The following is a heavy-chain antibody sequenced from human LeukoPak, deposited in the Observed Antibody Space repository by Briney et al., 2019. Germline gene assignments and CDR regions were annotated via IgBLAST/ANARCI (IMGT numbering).Heavy chain of an antibody. CDR3: ARGSFGSGSYYPWGDF. CDR2: IYSSGGT. V-gene: IGHV4-4*07. CDR1: GGSISSYY. J-gene: IGHJ4*02. Sequence: SETLSLTCTVSGGSISSYYWSWIRQPAGKGLEWIGRIYSSGGTSYNPSLESRVTLSVDTSKNQVSLKLSSVTAADTAVYYCARGSFGSGSYYPWGDFWGQGTLVTVSS. D-gene: IGHD3-10*01.